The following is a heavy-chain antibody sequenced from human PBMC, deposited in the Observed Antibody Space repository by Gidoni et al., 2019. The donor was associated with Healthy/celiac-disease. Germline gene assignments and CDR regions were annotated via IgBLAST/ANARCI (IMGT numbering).Heavy chain of an antibody. V-gene: IGHV4-34*01. J-gene: IGHJ6*02. D-gene: IGHD5-18*01. CDR2: INHSGST. CDR1: GGSFSGYY. CDR3: ARVKLKKWYSYGYNGMDV. Sequence: QVQLQQWGAGLLKPSETLSLACAVYGGSFSGYYWSWIRQPPGKGLEWIGEINHSGSTNYNPSLKSRVTISVDTSKNQFSLKLGSVTAADTAVYYCARVKLKKWYSYGYNGMDVWGQGTTVTVSS.